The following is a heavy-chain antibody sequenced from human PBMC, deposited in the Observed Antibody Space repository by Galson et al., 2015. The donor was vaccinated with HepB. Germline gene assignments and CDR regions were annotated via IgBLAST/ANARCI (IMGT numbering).Heavy chain of an antibody. D-gene: IGHD6-19*01. J-gene: IGHJ4*02. Sequence: SVKVSCKASGYTFTSYYMHWVRQAPGQGLEWMGIINPSGGSTSYAQKFQGRVTMTRDTSTSTVYMELSSLRSEDTAVYYCARGRRFGIAVAGTGIPQLDYWGQGTLVTVSS. V-gene: IGHV1-46*03. CDR3: ARGRRFGIAVAGTGIPQLDY. CDR2: INPSGGST. CDR1: GYTFTSYY.